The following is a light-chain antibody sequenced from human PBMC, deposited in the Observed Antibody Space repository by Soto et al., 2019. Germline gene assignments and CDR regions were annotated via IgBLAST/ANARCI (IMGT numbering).Light chain of an antibody. J-gene: IGLJ1*01. Sequence: QSALTQPASVSGSPGQSITISCTGTSSDVGSYNLVSWYQQHPGKAPKLMIYEVSKRPSGVSNRFSGSKSGNTASLTISGLRAEDEADYYCCSYAGSSTRAFGPGTKVTVL. CDR2: EVS. CDR3: CSYAGSSTRA. CDR1: SSDVGSYNL. V-gene: IGLV2-23*02.